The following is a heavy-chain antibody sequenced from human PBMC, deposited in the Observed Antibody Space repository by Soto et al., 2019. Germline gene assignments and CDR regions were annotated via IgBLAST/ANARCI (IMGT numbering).Heavy chain of an antibody. CDR3: AGAQRMAYLDF. D-gene: IGHD2-15*01. J-gene: IGHJ4*02. V-gene: IGHV3-23*01. CDR2: ISGGGGST. Sequence: WGSLLLSCAPGVLTFRIYALNWVRQAPGKGLEWVPAISGGGGSTYYSDSVKGRFTISRDNSKNTLDLQMNSLRVEDTAVYYCAGAQRMAYLDFWGQGPMLTVSS. CDR1: VLTFRIYA.